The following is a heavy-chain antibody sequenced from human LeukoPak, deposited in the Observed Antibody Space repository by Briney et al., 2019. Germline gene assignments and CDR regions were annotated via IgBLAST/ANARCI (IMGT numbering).Heavy chain of an antibody. J-gene: IGHJ5*02. V-gene: IGHV4-4*07. CDR1: GDSISSSY. D-gene: IGHD5-12*01. CDR2: IYTSGGI. CDR3: ARTQYSPNWFDP. Sequence: PSETLSLTCTVPGDSISSSYWSWIRQPAGKGLEWIGHIYTSGGINYSPSLKSRVTLSFDKSQNQIFLRLSSVTAADTAVYYCARTQYSPNWFDPWGQGTLVTVSS.